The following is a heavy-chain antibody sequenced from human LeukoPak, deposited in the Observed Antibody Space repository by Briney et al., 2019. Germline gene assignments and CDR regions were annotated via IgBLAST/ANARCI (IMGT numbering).Heavy chain of an antibody. CDR3: ARGGQWLAPTFDY. V-gene: IGHV4-39*07. CDR1: GGSIGSGSYY. CDR2: IYYTGST. D-gene: IGHD6-19*01. Sequence: SETLSLTCTVSGGSIGSGSYYWGWNRQPPGKGLDWIGSIYYTGSTYSNPSLKSRVTISVDTSKNRFSLKLSSVTAADTAVYYCARGGQWLAPTFDYWGQGTLVTVSS. J-gene: IGHJ4*02.